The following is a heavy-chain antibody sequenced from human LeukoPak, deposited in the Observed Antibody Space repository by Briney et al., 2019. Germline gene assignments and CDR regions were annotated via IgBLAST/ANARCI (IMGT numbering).Heavy chain of an antibody. V-gene: IGHV3-23*01. Sequence: PGGSLRLSCAASGFTFSTYVMNWFRQAPGKGLEWVSTISVGAEYIFYADSVKGRFTISRDDSNNALYLQMHSLRAEHTALYYCASGPPFLKYFEYWGQGTLVTVSS. D-gene: IGHD3-3*01. CDR2: ISVGAEYI. J-gene: IGHJ4*02. CDR3: ASGPPFLKYFEY. CDR1: GFTFSTYV.